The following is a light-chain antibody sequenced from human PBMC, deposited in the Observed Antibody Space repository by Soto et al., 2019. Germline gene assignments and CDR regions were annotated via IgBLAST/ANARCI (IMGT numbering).Light chain of an antibody. CDR3: QHSYRSPHMYN. Sequence: DIQMTQSPSSLSASVGDRVTITCLASQSISTSLNWYQQKPGKAPYLLNDPASNLKSGVPSRFSGSGSGPDITLTNCSLPPDAFATYSCQHSYRSPHMYNFGKGTTLQLK. CDR2: PAS. J-gene: IGKJ2*01. CDR1: QSISTS. V-gene: IGKV1-39*01.